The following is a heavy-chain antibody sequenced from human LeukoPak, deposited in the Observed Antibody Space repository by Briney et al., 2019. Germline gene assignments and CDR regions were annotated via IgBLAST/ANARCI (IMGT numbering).Heavy chain of an antibody. D-gene: IGHD2-2*01. V-gene: IGHV4-61*02. J-gene: IGHJ4*02. Sequence: SETLSLTCTVSGGSINSDSYQWSWIRQPAGKGMEWIGRSYTSGSTNYNPSLKNRATISVDTSKNQFSLKLTSVTAADTAVYYCARGDCSSTSCYLGYWGQGTLVTVSS. CDR3: ARGDCSSTSCYLGY. CDR1: GGSINSDSYQ. CDR2: SYTSGST.